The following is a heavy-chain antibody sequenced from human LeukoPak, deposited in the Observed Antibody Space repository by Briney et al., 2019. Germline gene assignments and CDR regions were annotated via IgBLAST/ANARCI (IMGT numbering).Heavy chain of an antibody. CDR3: ARGRPHGNDY. J-gene: IGHJ4*02. V-gene: IGHV3-74*01. D-gene: IGHD4-23*01. Sequence: GGSLRPSCAASGFTFSSYAMSWVRQAPGKGLEWVSRIASDGSSTTYADSVKGRFSISRDNAKNTLYLQMNSLRVEDTAVYYCARGRPHGNDYWGQGTLVTVSS. CDR1: GFTFSSYA. CDR2: IASDGSST.